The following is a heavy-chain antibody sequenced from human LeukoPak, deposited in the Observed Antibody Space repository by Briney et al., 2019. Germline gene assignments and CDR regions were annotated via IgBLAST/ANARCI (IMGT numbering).Heavy chain of an antibody. Sequence: EASVKVSCKASGGTFSSYAISWVRQAPGQGLEWMGGIIPIFGTANYAQKFQGRVTITADESTSTAYMELSSLRSEDTAVYYCARDLPAVAGKTTYSDYWGQGTLVTVSS. CDR1: GGTFSSYA. V-gene: IGHV1-69*01. D-gene: IGHD6-19*01. CDR3: ARDLPAVAGKTTYSDY. J-gene: IGHJ4*02. CDR2: IIPIFGTA.